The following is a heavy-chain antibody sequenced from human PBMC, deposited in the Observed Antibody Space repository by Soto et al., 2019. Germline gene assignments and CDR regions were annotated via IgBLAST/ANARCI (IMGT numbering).Heavy chain of an antibody. CDR3: TRDDGYCSGGTCYFVYFQH. CDR1: GDSVSSNSAA. CDR2: TYYRSKWYN. V-gene: IGHV6-1*01. D-gene: IGHD2-15*01. Sequence: SQTLSLTCAISGDSVSSNSAAWNWIRQSPSRGLEWLGRTYYRSKWYNDYAVSVKSRITINPDTSKNQFSLQLNSVTPEDTAVYYCTRDDGYCSGGTCYFVYFQHWGQGTLVTVSS. J-gene: IGHJ1*01.